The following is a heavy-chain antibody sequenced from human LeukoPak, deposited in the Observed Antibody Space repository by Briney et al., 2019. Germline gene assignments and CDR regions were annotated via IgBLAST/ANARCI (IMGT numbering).Heavy chain of an antibody. CDR3: ARDGGIQLWSNWFDP. V-gene: IGHV6-1*01. CDR1: GDSVSSNSAA. J-gene: IGHJ5*02. D-gene: IGHD5-18*01. Sequence: SQTLSLTCAISGDSVSSNSAAWNWIRQSPSRGLEWLGRTYYRSKWYNDYAVSVKSRITISPDTTKNQFSLQLNSVTPEDSAVYYCARDGGIQLWSNWFDPWGQGTLVTVSS. CDR2: TYYRSKWYN.